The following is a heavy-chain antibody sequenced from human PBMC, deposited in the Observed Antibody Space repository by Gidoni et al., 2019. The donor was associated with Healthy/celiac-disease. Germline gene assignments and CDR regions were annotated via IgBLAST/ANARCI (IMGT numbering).Heavy chain of an antibody. CDR2: RAYDGSNK. D-gene: IGHD3-10*01. Sequence: QVQLVESGGGVVQPGRSLRLSCAAYGFTFVRYAMHWVRQAPVKGLGWVAVRAYDGSNKFYADSVKGRFTISRDNSKNTLYLQRNSLRAEDTAVYYCASGEPPSSLLWFGEPNFDYWGQGTLVTVSS. V-gene: IGHV3-30-3*01. J-gene: IGHJ4*02. CDR1: GFTFVRYA. CDR3: ASGEPPSSLLWFGEPNFDY.